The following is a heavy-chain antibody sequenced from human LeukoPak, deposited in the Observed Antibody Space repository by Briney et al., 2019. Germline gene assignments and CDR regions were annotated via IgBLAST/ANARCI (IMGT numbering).Heavy chain of an antibody. CDR3: ARLPEKTYSSSSGEDY. CDR2: INHSGST. CDR1: GGSFSGYY. J-gene: IGHJ4*02. D-gene: IGHD6-6*01. Sequence: SETLSLTCAVYGGSFSGYYWSWIRQPPGKGLERIGEINHSGSTNYNPSLKSRVTISVDTSKNQFSLKLSSVTAADTAVYYCARLPEKTYSSSSGEDYWGQGTLVTVSS. V-gene: IGHV4-34*01.